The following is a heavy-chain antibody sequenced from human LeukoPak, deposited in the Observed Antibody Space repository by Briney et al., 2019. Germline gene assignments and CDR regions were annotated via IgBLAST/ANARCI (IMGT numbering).Heavy chain of an antibody. CDR1: GGSFSGYY. CDR3: ARHVSVAVTNFFDY. Sequence: SETLSLTCAVYGGSFSGYYWSWNRQPPGKGLEWIGEINHSGSTNYNPSPKSRVTISVDTSKNQFSLRLSSVTAADTAVYYCARHVSVAVTNFFDYWGQGTLVTVSS. V-gene: IGHV4-34*01. D-gene: IGHD6-19*01. CDR2: INHSGST. J-gene: IGHJ4*02.